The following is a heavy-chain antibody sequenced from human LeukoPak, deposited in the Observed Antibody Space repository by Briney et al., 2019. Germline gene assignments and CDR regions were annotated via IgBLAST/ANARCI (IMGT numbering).Heavy chain of an antibody. CDR2: FDPEDGET. J-gene: IGHJ4*02. CDR3: ATKQTSYDDYGAINFDY. CDR1: GYTLTELS. Sequence: GASVKVSCKVSGYTLTELSMHWVRQAPGKGLEWMGGFDPEDGETIYAQKFQGRVTMTEDTSTDTAYMELSSLRSEDTAVYYCATKQTSYDDYGAINFDYWGQGTLVTVSS. D-gene: IGHD4-17*01. V-gene: IGHV1-24*01.